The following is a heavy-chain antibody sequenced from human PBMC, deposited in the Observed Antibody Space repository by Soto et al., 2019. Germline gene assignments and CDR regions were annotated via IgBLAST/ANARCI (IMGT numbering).Heavy chain of an antibody. V-gene: IGHV1-69*13. CDR1: GGTFSSYA. D-gene: IGHD5-18*01. CDR2: IIPIFGTA. J-gene: IGHJ4*02. CDR3: AREGGYSYGTLDY. Sequence: SVEVSCKASGGTFSSYASSWVRQAPGQGLEWMGGIIPIFGTANYAQKFQGRVTITADESTSTAYMELSSLGSEDTAVYYCAREGGYSYGTLDYWGQGTLVTVSS.